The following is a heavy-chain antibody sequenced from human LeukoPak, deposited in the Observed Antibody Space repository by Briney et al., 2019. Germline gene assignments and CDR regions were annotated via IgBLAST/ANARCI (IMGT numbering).Heavy chain of an antibody. Sequence: ASVKVSCKASGYTFTSYYMHWVRQAPGQGLEWMGIINLSGGSTNYAQKFQGRVTMTRDTSISTAYMELSRLRSDDTAVYYCARDPSGYDSSGYYYRYYYYYMDVWGKGTTVTISS. CDR3: ARDPSGYDSSGYYYRYYYYYMDV. J-gene: IGHJ6*03. D-gene: IGHD3-22*01. CDR1: GYTFTSYY. V-gene: IGHV1-2*02. CDR2: INLSGGST.